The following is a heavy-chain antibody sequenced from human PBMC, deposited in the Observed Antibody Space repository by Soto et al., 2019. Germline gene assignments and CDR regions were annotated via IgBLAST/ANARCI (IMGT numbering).Heavy chain of an antibody. D-gene: IGHD1-26*01. CDR2: ISWNSGSI. CDR3: AKDMGEGLANYDY. J-gene: IGHJ4*02. V-gene: IGHV3-9*01. CDR1: GFTFDDYA. Sequence: EVQVVESGGGLVQPGRSLRLSCAASGFTFDDYAMHWVRPAPRKGLEWVSGISWNSGSIGYADSVKGRFTISRDNAKNSLYLQMNSLRAEDTALYYCAKDMGEGLANYDYWGQGTLVTVSS.